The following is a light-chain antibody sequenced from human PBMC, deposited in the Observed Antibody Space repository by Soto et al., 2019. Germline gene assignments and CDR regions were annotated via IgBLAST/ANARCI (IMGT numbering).Light chain of an antibody. CDR2: EVR. V-gene: IGLV2-14*01. CDR1: RSDVGGYNY. J-gene: IGLJ2*01. CDR3: SSYTSSTTLVV. Sequence: QSALTQPASVSGSPGQSITISCTGTRSDVGGYNYVSWYQQHPGKAPKLMIYEVRNQPSGVSNRFSGSKSGNTASLTISGLQADDEADYYCSSYTSSTTLVVFGGGTKLTVL.